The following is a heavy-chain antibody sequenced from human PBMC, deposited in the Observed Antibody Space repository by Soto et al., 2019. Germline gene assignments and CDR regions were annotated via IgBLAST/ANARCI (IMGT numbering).Heavy chain of an antibody. J-gene: IGHJ4*02. CDR2: IGPGGNS. CDR1: GDYIGSSAYF. V-gene: IGHV4-39*01. D-gene: IGHD3-16*01. CDR3: ARHLGPTGVMD. Sequence: QLQLQESGPGLVRPSETLSLTCAVSGDYIGSSAYFWGWTRQSPGKGLEWIASIGPGGNSNYNPSLNRGVTISSDPSTNHFPLTVTSVTAADTAIYYCARHLGPTGVMDWGKGLLVTVSS.